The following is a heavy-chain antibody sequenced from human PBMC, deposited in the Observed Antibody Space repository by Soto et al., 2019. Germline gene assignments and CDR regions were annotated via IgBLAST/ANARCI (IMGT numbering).Heavy chain of an antibody. CDR3: AAAPSRVSSVVAAY. V-gene: IGHV1-46*01. CDR2: INPGPNSA. CDR1: NDSLSSHF. Sequence: QVQLLQSGAAVRKPGASVTVSCKASNDSLSSHFIHWVRQAPGEGLEWMGIINPGPNSASYSKEFQCRLTMTSDRPSRTVYMQLSNLRSDDTAVYYRAAAPSRVSSVVAAYWGQGTLVTVSS. J-gene: IGHJ4*02. D-gene: IGHD2-15*01.